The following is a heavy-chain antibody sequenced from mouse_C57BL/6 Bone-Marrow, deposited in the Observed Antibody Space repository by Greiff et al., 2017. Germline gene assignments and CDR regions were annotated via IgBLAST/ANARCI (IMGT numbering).Heavy chain of an antibody. CDR3: ARDYYGNYGRFAY. D-gene: IGHD2-1*01. J-gene: IGHJ3*01. CDR2: IYPRSGNT. V-gene: IGHV1-81*01. Sequence: QVQLQQSGAELARPGASVKLSCKASGYTFTSYGISWVKQRTGQGLEWIGEIYPRSGNTYYNEKFKGKATLTADKSSSTAYMELRSLTSEDSAVYFCARDYYGNYGRFAYWGQGTLVTVSA. CDR1: GYTFTSYG.